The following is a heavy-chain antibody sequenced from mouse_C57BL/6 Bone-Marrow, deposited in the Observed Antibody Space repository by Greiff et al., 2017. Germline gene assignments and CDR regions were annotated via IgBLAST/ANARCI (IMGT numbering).Heavy chain of an antibody. CDR1: GFTFSSYG. CDR2: ISSGGSYT. V-gene: IGHV5-6*01. CDR3: ARQGYYYAMDY. J-gene: IGHJ4*01. Sequence: EVQGVESGGDLVKPGGSLKLSCAASGFTFSSYGMSWVRQTPDKRLEWVATISSGGSYTYYPDSVKGRFTISRDNAKNPLYLQMSRLKSEDTAMYYCARQGYYYAMDYWGQGTSVTVSS.